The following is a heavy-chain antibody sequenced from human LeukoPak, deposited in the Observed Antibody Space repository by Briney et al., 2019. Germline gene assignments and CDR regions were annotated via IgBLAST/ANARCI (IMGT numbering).Heavy chain of an antibody. Sequence: GGSLRLSCGGSGFTFNSYSMNWVRQAPGKGLELVASIIGSGSEMFYADSLKGRFTISRDNSKNSLYLQMNSLRVEDTAVYYCAKVQSDIVGAMFFSFDVWGQGTMVSVSS. J-gene: IGHJ3*01. V-gene: IGHV3-21*06. CDR2: IIGSGSEM. D-gene: IGHD1-26*01. CDR1: GFTFNSYS. CDR3: AKVQSDIVGAMFFSFDV.